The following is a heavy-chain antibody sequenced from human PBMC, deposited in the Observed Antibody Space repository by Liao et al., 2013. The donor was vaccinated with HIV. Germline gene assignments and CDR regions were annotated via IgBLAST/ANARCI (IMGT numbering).Heavy chain of an antibody. CDR1: GGSISSGSYY. Sequence: QVQLQESGPGLVKPSQTLSLTCTVSGGSISSGSYYWSWIRQPAGKGLEWIGSIYYSGRTYYNPSLKSRVTISLDTSKNQFSLKVSSVTAADTAVYYCARTLDYWGQGTLVTVSS. V-gene: IGHV4-39*07. J-gene: IGHJ4*02. CDR2: IYYSGRT. CDR3: ARTLDY.